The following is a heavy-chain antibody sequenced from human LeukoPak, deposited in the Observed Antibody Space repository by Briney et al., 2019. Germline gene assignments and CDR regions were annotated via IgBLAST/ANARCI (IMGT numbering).Heavy chain of an antibody. Sequence: PGGSLRLSCAASGFTFSSYAMPWVRQAPGKGLEWVAVISYDGSNKYYADSVKGRFTISRDNSKNTLYLQVNSLRAEDTAVYYCAREGYSSGHFDYWGQGTLVTVSS. CDR2: ISYDGSNK. D-gene: IGHD6-19*01. J-gene: IGHJ4*02. CDR1: GFTFSSYA. CDR3: AREGYSSGHFDY. V-gene: IGHV3-30-3*01.